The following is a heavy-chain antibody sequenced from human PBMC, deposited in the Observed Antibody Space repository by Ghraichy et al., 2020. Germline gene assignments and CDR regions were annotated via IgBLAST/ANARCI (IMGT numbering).Heavy chain of an antibody. CDR1: GGSISSYY. CDR2: IYTSGST. Sequence: SETLSLTCTVSGGSISSYYWSWIRQPAGKGLEWIGRIYTSGSTNYNPSLKSRVTMSVDTSKNQFSLKLSSVTAADTAVYYCAREFIVVTGIYYYYGMDVWGQGTTVTVSS. D-gene: IGHD3-22*01. V-gene: IGHV4-4*07. J-gene: IGHJ6*02. CDR3: AREFIVVTGIYYYYGMDV.